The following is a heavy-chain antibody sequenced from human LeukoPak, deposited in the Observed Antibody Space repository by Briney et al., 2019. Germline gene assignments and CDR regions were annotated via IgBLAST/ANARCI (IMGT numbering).Heavy chain of an antibody. CDR2: IWYDGSNK. CDR3: ARGMGWLRYPKSYFDY. D-gene: IGHD5-24*01. CDR1: GFTFSSYG. V-gene: IGHV3-33*01. Sequence: QPGRSLRLSCAASGFTFSSYGMHWVRQAPGKGLEWVAVIWYDGSNKYYADSVKGRFTISRDNSKNTLYLQMNSLRAEDTAVYYCARGMGWLRYPKSYFDYWGQGTLVTVSS. J-gene: IGHJ4*02.